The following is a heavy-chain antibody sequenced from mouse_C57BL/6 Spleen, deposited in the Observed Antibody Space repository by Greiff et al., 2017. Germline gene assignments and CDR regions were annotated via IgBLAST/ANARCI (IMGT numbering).Heavy chain of an antibody. J-gene: IGHJ4*01. CDR3: AREPDSSGYDYAMDY. D-gene: IGHD3-2*02. CDR2: ISYDGSN. Sequence: ESGPGLVKPSQSLSLTCSVTGYSITSGYYWNWIRQFPGNKLEWMGYISYDGSNNYNPSLKNRISITRDTSKNQFFLKLNSVTTEDTATYYCAREPDSSGYDYAMDYWGQGTSVTVSS. V-gene: IGHV3-6*01. CDR1: GYSITSGYY.